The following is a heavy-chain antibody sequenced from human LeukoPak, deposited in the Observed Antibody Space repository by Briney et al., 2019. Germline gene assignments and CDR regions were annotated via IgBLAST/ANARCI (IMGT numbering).Heavy chain of an antibody. CDR3: ARSGALKNDGTFYYDFGLYY. V-gene: IGHV4-4*07. Sequence: SETLSLTCTVSGGSISSYYWSWIRQPAGKGLEWIGRIYTSGSTNYNPSLKSRVTMSVDTSKNQFSLKLSSVTAADTAVYYCARSGALKNDGTFYYDFGLYYWGQGTLVTVSS. CDR1: GGSISSYY. J-gene: IGHJ4*02. D-gene: IGHD1-1*01. CDR2: IYTSGST.